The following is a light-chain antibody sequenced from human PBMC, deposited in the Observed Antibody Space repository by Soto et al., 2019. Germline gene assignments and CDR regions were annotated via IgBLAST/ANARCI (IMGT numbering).Light chain of an antibody. CDR1: SSDVGGYNY. J-gene: IGLJ2*01. CDR2: DVS. CDR3: SSYTSSSPHVV. V-gene: IGLV2-14*01. Sequence: QSALTQPASVSGSPGQSITISCTGTSSDVGGYNYVSWYQQHPGKAPKLMIYDVSNRPSGVSNRFSGSKSGNTASLTISGLQAEDEDYYYCSSYTSSSPHVVFGGGTKLTVL.